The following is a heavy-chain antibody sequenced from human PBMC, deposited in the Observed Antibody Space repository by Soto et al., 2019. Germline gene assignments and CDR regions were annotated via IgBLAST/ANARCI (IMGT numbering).Heavy chain of an antibody. V-gene: IGHV4-30-4*01. CDR1: GGSISSGDYY. CDR2: IYYSGST. CDR3: ARTGDSSGYYYEC. J-gene: IGHJ4*02. D-gene: IGHD3-22*01. Sequence: SETLSLTCTVSGGSISSGDYYWSWIRQPPGKGLEWIGYIYYSGSTYYNPSLKSRVTISVDTSKNQFSLKLSSVTAADTAVYYCARTGDSSGYYYECWGQGTLVTVSS.